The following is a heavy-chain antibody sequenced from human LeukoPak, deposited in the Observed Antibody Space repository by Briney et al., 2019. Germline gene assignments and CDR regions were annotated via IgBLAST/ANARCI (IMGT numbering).Heavy chain of an antibody. CDR2: ISGSGGST. CDR3: AKVTSDDYYDSSGYD. V-gene: IGHV3-23*01. J-gene: IGHJ4*02. Sequence: PGGSLRLSCAASGFTFSSYAMSWVRQAPGKGLEWVSAISGSGGSTYYADSVKGRFTISGDNSKNTLYLQMNSLRAEDTAVYYCAKVTSDDYYDSSGYDWGQGTLVTVSS. D-gene: IGHD3-22*01. CDR1: GFTFSSYA.